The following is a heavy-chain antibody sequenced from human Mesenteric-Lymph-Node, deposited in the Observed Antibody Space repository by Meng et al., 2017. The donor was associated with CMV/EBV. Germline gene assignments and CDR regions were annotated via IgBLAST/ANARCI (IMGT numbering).Heavy chain of an antibody. J-gene: IGHJ4*02. D-gene: IGHD2-2*01. CDR3: ARCSSTSCWNY. CDR2: IKYDGSEK. CDR1: GFTFSTSW. Sequence: GESLKISCAASGFTFSTSWMTWVRQAPRKGLEWVANIKYDGSEKNYVDSVRGRFTTSRDNAKNSLYLQMDSLRAEDTAVYYCARCSSTSCWNYWGQGTLVTVSS. V-gene: IGHV3-7*01.